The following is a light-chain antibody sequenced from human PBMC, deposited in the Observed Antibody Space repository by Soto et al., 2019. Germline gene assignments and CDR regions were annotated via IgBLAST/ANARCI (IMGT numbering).Light chain of an antibody. CDR1: QSISNW. Sequence: DIQMTQSPSTLPASVGDRVTITCRASQSISNWLAWYQQKPGKAPKLLIYKASTLESGVPSRFSGSGSGTEFTLTISSLQPADFATYYCQQYNYYPTFGQGTRLEIK. CDR3: QQYNYYPT. V-gene: IGKV1-5*03. CDR2: KAS. J-gene: IGKJ5*01.